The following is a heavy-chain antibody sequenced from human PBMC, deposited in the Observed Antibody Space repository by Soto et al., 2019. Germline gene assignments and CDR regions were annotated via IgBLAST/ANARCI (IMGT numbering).Heavy chain of an antibody. CDR2: ISAYNGNT. V-gene: IGHV1-18*01. D-gene: IGHD5-12*01. J-gene: IGHJ6*02. Sequence: GPSVKVSCKASGYTFTSYGISWVRQAPGQGLEWMGWISAYNGNTNYAQKLQGRVTMTTDTSTSTAYMELRSLRSDDTAVYYCARVDIVATIIPNYYYGMDVWGQGTTVTVSS. CDR1: GYTFTSYG. CDR3: ARVDIVATIIPNYYYGMDV.